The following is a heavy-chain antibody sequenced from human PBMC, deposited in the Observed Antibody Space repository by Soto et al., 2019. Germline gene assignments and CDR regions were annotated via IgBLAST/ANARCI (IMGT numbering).Heavy chain of an antibody. CDR1: GFTFGSYA. J-gene: IGHJ4*03. CDR3: EEGSGYCSGGRCHASDS. V-gene: IGHV3-23*01. D-gene: IGHD2-15*01. Sequence: PGGSLRLSCAASGFTFGSYAMSWVRQAPGKGLEWVSTIGGSGGKTYYADSVMGRFTISRENSKKTLYLQMNSLRDDDTAGYYFEEGSGYCSGGRCHASDSWGQGTMVTVSS. CDR2: IGGSGGKT.